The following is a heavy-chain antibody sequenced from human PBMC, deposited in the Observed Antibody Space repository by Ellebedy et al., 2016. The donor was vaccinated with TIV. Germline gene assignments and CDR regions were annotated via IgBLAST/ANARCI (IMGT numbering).Heavy chain of an antibody. CDR3: AKDFNPYCCDALDI. CDR2: ISGSGTKT. Sequence: GGSLRLSXAASGFTFRTYAMSWVRQAPGKGLEWVSGISGSGTKTYYADSVKGRFSISRDNSKNTLYLQMNSLRAGDTAVYYCAKDFNPYCCDALDIWGQGTVVSVSS. V-gene: IGHV3-23*01. D-gene: IGHD2-15*01. J-gene: IGHJ3*02. CDR1: GFTFRTYA.